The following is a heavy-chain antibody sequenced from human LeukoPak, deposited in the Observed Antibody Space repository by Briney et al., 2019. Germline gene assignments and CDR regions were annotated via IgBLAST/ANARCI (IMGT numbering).Heavy chain of an antibody. CDR1: GGSISSYY. D-gene: IGHD6-13*01. Sequence: SETLSLTCTVSGGSISSYYWSWIRQPPGKGLEWIGYIYYSGSTNYNPSLKSRVTISVDTSKNQFSLKLSSVTAADTAVYYCAREERYSSSWYVNWFDPWGQGTLVTVSS. V-gene: IGHV4-59*12. J-gene: IGHJ5*02. CDR2: IYYSGST. CDR3: AREERYSSSWYVNWFDP.